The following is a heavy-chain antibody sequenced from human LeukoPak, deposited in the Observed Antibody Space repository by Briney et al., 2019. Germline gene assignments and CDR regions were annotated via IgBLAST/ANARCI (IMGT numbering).Heavy chain of an antibody. J-gene: IGHJ6*03. CDR1: GFTFSSYW. Sequence: GGSLRLSCAASGFTFSSYWMSWVRQAPGKGLEWVANIKQDGSEKYYVDSVKGRFTISRDNAKNSLYLPMNSLRAEDTAVYYCARDQLGKPYYYYMDVWGKGTTVTVSS. D-gene: IGHD7-27*01. CDR2: IKQDGSEK. V-gene: IGHV3-7*01. CDR3: ARDQLGKPYYYYMDV.